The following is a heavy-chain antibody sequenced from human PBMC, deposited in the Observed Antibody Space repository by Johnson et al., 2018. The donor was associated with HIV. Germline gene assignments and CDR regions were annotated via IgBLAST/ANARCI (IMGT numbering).Heavy chain of an antibody. CDR3: ARGVTGYSYGT. Sequence: QVQLVESGGGVVQPGRSLRLSCAASGFSFSSYGMHWVRQAPGKGLEWVAVISYDGSNKYYADSVKGRFTISRDNSKDMLYLQMNSLRVEDTAVYYCARGVTGYSYGTWGQGTMVTVSS. V-gene: IGHV3-30*03. CDR1: GFSFSSYG. CDR2: ISYDGSNK. D-gene: IGHD5-18*01. J-gene: IGHJ3*01.